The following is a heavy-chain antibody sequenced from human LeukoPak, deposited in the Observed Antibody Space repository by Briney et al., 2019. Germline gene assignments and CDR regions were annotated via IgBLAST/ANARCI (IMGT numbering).Heavy chain of an antibody. V-gene: IGHV1-69*05. CDR3: ARGALYSGYDVNWFDP. Sequence: SVKVSCKASGGTFSSYAISWVRQAPGKGLEWMGRIIPIFGTANYAQKFQGRVTITTDESTSTAYMELSSLRSEDTAVYYCARGALYSGYDVNWFDPWGQGTLVTVSS. CDR1: GGTFSSYA. J-gene: IGHJ5*02. CDR2: IIPIFGTA. D-gene: IGHD5-12*01.